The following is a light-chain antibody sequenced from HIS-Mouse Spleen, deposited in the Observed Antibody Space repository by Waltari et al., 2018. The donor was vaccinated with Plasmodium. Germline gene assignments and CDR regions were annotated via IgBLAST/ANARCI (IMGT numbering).Light chain of an antibody. J-gene: IGKJ1*01. Sequence: DIQMTQSPSTLSASVGDRVTITCRASQSISSRLAWYQQKPRKAPKLLIYKASSLESGVPSKFSGRGSGKEFTLTISSLQPDDFATYYCQQYNSYSWTFGQGTKVEIK. CDR3: QQYNSYSWT. V-gene: IGKV1-5*03. CDR2: KAS. CDR1: QSISSR.